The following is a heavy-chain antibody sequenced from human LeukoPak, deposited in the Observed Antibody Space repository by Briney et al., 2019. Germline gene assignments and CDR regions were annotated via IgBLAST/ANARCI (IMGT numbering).Heavy chain of an antibody. J-gene: IGHJ4*02. V-gene: IGHV3-30*03. CDR2: ISNDGSNK. CDR1: GFTFSNYG. D-gene: IGHD1-26*01. Sequence: GGSLRLSCAASGFTFSNYGIHWVRQAPGKGLEWVAVISNDGSNKYYADSVKGRFTISRDDSENTLYLQMNSLRAEDTAVYYCARETGRWELEWGQGTLVTVSS. CDR3: ARETGRWELE.